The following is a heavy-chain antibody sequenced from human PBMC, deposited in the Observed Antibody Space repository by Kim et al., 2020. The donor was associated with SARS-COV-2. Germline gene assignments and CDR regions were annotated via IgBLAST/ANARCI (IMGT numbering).Heavy chain of an antibody. V-gene: IGHV3-23*01. D-gene: IGHD3-3*01. J-gene: IGHJ6*02. CDR2: ISGSGGST. CDR1: GFTFSSYA. CDR3: AKDRRLYYDFWTGYDRPRDGMDV. Sequence: GGSLRLSRAASGFTFSSYAMSWVRQAPGKGLEWVSAISGSGGSTYYADSVKGRFTISRDNSKNTLYLQMNSLRAEDTAVYYCAKDRRLYYDFWTGYDRPRDGMDVWGQGTTVTVSS.